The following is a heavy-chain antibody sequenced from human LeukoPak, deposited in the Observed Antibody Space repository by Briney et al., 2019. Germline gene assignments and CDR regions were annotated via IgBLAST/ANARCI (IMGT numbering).Heavy chain of an antibody. CDR1: GYTLTSYD. V-gene: IGHV1-8*01. CDR2: MNPNSGNT. J-gene: IGHJ5*02. CDR3: ARGPGYSSSWYLFHWFDP. D-gene: IGHD6-13*01. Sequence: ASVKVSCKASGYTLTSYDINWVRQATGQGLEWMGWMNPNSGNTGYAQKFQGRVTMTRNTSISTAYMELSSLRSEDTAVYYCARGPGYSSSWYLFHWFDPWGQGTLVTVSS.